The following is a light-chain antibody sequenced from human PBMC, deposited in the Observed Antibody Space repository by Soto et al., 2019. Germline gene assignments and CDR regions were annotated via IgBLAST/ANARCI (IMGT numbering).Light chain of an antibody. CDR3: QQSYSTLWT. CDR2: DAS. J-gene: IGKJ1*01. V-gene: IGKV1-5*01. CDR1: QSISSW. Sequence: DIQMTQSPSTLSASVVDRVTITCRASQSISSWLAWYQQKPGKAPKLLIYDASSLETGVPSTFSGSGYGTDFTLTISSLQPEDFATYYCQQSYSTLWTFGQGTKVDIK.